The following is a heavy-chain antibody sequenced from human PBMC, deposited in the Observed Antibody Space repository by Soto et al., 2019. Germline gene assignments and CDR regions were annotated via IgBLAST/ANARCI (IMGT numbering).Heavy chain of an antibody. D-gene: IGHD5-18*01. J-gene: IGHJ4*02. CDR3: ARDIRGYSRAFDY. V-gene: IGHV4-61*01. Sequence: PSETLSLTCTVSGASVSSENYYWTWIRQSPGKGLEWIGYIYSSGSTNYNPSLNSRVTISLDRSRNQFSLKLTSVTAADTAVYYCARDIRGYSRAFDYWGQGTLVTVSS. CDR2: IYSSGST. CDR1: GASVSSENYY.